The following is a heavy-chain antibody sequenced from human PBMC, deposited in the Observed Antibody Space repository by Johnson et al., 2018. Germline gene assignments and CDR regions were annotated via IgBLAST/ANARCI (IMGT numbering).Heavy chain of an antibody. Sequence: VQLVESGGGLVQPGRSLRLSCVVSGLTFDDYAMHWVRQAPGKGLEWVTGISWNSRSIAYADSVKGRFTISRDNAKNSLYLQMNSLRVEDTALYYCAKAVGFSYYFDYWGQGTLVTVSS. D-gene: IGHD4-23*01. CDR3: AKAVGFSYYFDY. CDR1: GLTFDDYA. J-gene: IGHJ4*02. V-gene: IGHV3-9*01. CDR2: ISWNSRSI.